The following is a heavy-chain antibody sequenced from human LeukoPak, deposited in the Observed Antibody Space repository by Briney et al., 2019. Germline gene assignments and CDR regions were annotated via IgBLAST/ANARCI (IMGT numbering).Heavy chain of an antibody. CDR1: GFTFSSYG. Sequence: GGSLRLSCAASGFTFSSYGMHWVRQAPGKGLEWVAFIRYDGSNKYYADSVKGRFTISRDNSKNTLYLQMNSLRAEDTAVYYCAKEGGRWLQFRPFDYWGQGTLVTVSS. CDR2: IRYDGSNK. J-gene: IGHJ4*02. D-gene: IGHD5-24*01. CDR3: AKEGGRWLQFRPFDY. V-gene: IGHV3-30*02.